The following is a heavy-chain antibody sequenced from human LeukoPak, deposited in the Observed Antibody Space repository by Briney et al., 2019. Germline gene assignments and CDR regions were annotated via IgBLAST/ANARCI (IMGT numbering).Heavy chain of an antibody. CDR2: ISSSSSYI. CDR1: GFTFSSYS. J-gene: IGHJ4*02. D-gene: IGHD3-3*01. V-gene: IGHV3-21*01. Sequence: PGGSLRLSCAASGFTFSSYSMNWVRQAPGKGLEWVSSISSSSSYIYYADSVKGRFTISRDNAKNSLYLQMNSLRAEDTAVYYCARDRSYDFWSGPNEFDYWGQGTLVTVSS. CDR3: ARDRSYDFWSGPNEFDY.